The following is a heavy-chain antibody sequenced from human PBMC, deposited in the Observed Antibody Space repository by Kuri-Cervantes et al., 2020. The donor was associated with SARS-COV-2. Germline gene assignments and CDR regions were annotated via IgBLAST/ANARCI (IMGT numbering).Heavy chain of an antibody. J-gene: IGHJ4*02. Sequence: GGSLRLSCAASGFIFSSYGMHWVRQAPGKGLEWVAVIWFDGSKKYYADSVKGRFTISRDNAKNSLYLQMNSLRDEDTAVYYRADFYGVFPVWGQGTLVTVSS. V-gene: IGHV3-33*01. D-gene: IGHD4-17*01. CDR1: GFIFSSYG. CDR2: IWFDGSKK. CDR3: ADFYGVFPV.